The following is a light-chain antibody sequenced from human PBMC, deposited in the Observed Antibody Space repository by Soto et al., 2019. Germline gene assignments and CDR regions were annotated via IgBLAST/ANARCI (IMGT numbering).Light chain of an antibody. CDR3: ASYTVSNTLVV. V-gene: IGLV2-14*01. J-gene: IGLJ1*01. Sequence: QSAVTQPASVSGSPGQSITISCTGTSRDIGNYNYVSWYQHHPGKAPKLMIYEVTSRPSGVSDRFSGSKSGMTASLTISGLQPEDEADYFCASYTVSNTLVVFGPGPKLNV. CDR1: SRDIGNYNY. CDR2: EVT.